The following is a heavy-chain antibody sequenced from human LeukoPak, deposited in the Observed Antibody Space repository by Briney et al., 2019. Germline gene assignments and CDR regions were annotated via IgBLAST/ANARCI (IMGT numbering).Heavy chain of an antibody. D-gene: IGHD2-2*01. V-gene: IGHV3-23*01. CDR1: GFTFSSYA. CDR3: AILGIGYCSSTSCYSFDY. J-gene: IGHJ4*02. CDR2: ISGSGGST. Sequence: PGGSLRLSCAASGFTFSSYAMSWVRQAPGKGLEWVSAISGSGGSTYYADSVKGRFTISRDNSKNTLYLQMNSLRAEDTAVYYCAILGIGYCSSTSCYSFDYWGQGTLVTVSS.